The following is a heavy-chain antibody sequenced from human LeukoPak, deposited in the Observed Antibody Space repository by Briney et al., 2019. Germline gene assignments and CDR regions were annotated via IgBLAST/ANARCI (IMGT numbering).Heavy chain of an antibody. V-gene: IGHV4-31*03. Sequence: SQTLPLTCTVSGGSISSGGYYWSWIRQHPGKGLEWIGYIYYSGSTYYNPPLKSRVTISVDTSKNQFSLKLSSVTAADTAVYYCARVLGYYYDSSGYYSPFDPWGQGTLVTVSS. CDR1: GGSISSGGYY. CDR2: IYYSGST. J-gene: IGHJ5*02. D-gene: IGHD3-22*01. CDR3: ARVLGYYYDSSGYYSPFDP.